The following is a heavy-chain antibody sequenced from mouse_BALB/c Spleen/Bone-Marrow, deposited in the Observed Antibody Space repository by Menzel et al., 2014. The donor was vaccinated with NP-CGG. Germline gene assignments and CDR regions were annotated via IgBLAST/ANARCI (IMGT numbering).Heavy chain of an antibody. J-gene: IGHJ2*01. D-gene: IGHD6-1*01. CDR1: GFTFTNYF. CDR2: IRNKANGYTT. CDR3: ARDYNGYIDF. Sequence: EVMLEESGGGLVQPGGSLRLSCTTSGFTFTNYFMTWVRQPPGKALEWLVFIRNKANGYTTEYNTSVKGRFTISRDNSQGIYYLQMNTLRAEDSAIYYCARDYNGYIDFWGQGTTLTGSS. V-gene: IGHV7-3*02.